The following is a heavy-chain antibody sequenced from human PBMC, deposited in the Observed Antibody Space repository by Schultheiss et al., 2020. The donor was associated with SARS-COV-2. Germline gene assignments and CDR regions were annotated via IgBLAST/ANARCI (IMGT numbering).Heavy chain of an antibody. J-gene: IGHJ6*03. D-gene: IGHD1-1*01. V-gene: IGHV1-18*04. CDR2: ISAYNGNT. CDR3: ARVQYNWNPDRGYYYMDV. Sequence: ASVKVSCKASGYTFTGYYMHWVRQAPGQGLEWMGWISAYNGNTNYAQKLQGRVTMTTDTSTSTAYMELRSLRSDDTAVYYCARVQYNWNPDRGYYYMDVWGKGTTVTVSS. CDR1: GYTFTGYY.